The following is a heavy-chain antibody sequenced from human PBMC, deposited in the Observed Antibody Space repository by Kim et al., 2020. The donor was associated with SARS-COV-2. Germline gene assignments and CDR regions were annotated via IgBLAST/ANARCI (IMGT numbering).Heavy chain of an antibody. CDR1: GFTFSSYS. Sequence: GGSLRLSCAASGFTFSSYSMNWVRQAPGKGLEWVSSISSSSSYIYYADSVKGRFTISRDNAKNSLYLQMNSLRAEDTAVYYCARDLLYCSGGSCYSGGMDVWGQGTTVTVSS. CDR2: ISSSSSYI. CDR3: ARDLLYCSGGSCYSGGMDV. J-gene: IGHJ6*02. D-gene: IGHD2-15*01. V-gene: IGHV3-21*01.